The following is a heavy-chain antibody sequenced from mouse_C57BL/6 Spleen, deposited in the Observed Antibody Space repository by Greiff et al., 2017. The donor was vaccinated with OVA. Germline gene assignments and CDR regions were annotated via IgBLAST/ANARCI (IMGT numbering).Heavy chain of an antibody. J-gene: IGHJ2*01. CDR3: ATMGDYDDYFDY. V-gene: IGHV1-81*01. Sequence: QVHVKQSGAELARPGASVKLSCKASGYTFTSYGISWVKQRTGQGLEWIGEIYPRSGNTYYNEKFKGKATLTADKSSSTAYMELRSLTSEDSAVYFCATMGDYDDYFDYWGQGTTLTVSS. D-gene: IGHD2-4*01. CDR1: GYTFTSYG. CDR2: IYPRSGNT.